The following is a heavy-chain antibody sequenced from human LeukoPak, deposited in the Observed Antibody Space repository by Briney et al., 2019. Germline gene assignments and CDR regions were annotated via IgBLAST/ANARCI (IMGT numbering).Heavy chain of an antibody. D-gene: IGHD3-22*01. CDR3: ARDRSSGYYGNSDY. CDR2: ISSSSLTT. J-gene: IGHJ4*02. Sequence: GGSLRLSCAASGFTFSSYGMHWVRQAPGKGLEWVSYISSSSLTTYYADSVKGRFTISRDNAKNSLYLQMTSLRDEDTAVYYCARDRSSGYYGNSDYWGQGTLVTVSS. V-gene: IGHV3-48*02. CDR1: GFTFSSYG.